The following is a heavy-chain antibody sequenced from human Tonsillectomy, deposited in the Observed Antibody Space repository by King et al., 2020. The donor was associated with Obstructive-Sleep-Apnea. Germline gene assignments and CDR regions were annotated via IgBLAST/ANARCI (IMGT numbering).Heavy chain of an antibody. CDR2: IKQDGSEK. CDR1: GFTFSAYW. CDR3: AGGSMVRGVTAYFDS. V-gene: IGHV3-7*01. J-gene: IGHJ4*02. Sequence: VQLVESGGGLVQPGGSLRVSCAASGFTFSAYWMSWVRQAPGKGPEWVANIKQDGSEKYYVDSVRGRFTISRDNAKNSLYLQMNSLRVEDTAIYYCAGGSMVRGVTAYFDSWGQGTLVTVSS. D-gene: IGHD3-10*01.